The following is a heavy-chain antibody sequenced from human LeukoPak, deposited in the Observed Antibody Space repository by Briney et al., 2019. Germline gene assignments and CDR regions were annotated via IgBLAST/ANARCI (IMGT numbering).Heavy chain of an antibody. CDR1: GYTFTSYD. V-gene: IGHV1-8*03. J-gene: IGHJ6*03. CDR2: MNPNSGNT. D-gene: IGHD3-10*01. CDR3: ARGHYYGSGSYYNALFGYYYYYMDV. Sequence: ASVKVSCKASGYTFTSYDINWVRQATGQGLEWMGWMNPNSGNTGYAQKFQGRVTITRNTSISTAYMELSSLRSEDTAVYYCARGHYYGSGSYYNALFGYYYYYMDVWGKGTTVTVSS.